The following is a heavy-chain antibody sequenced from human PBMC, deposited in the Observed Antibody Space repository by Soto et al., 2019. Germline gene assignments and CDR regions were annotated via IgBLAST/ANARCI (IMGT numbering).Heavy chain of an antibody. V-gene: IGHV6-1*01. J-gene: IGHJ6*02. CDR1: GDIVSSNSAS. CDR2: TYYRSKWYN. Sequence: SQTLSLTWAISGDIVSSNSASCNSITQSPSSGLEWVGRTYYRSKWYNDYAVSVKSRITLKPDTSKNQFSLQLKSVTPEDTAVYYCAREVGGYRYGYHAYYYYGMDVWGQGTTVTVSS. D-gene: IGHD5-18*01. CDR3: AREVGGYRYGYHAYYYYGMDV.